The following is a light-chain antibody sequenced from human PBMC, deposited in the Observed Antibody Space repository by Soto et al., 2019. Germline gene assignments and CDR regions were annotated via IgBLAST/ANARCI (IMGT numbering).Light chain of an antibody. CDR2: AAS. Sequence: DIQMTQSPSSLSASVGDRVTITCRASQGISNYLAWYHQKPGKVPKLLIYAASTLQSGVPSRFSGSGSGTDFPLTISSLQPEDVATYYCQKYNSALLITFGQGTRLEIK. CDR1: QGISNY. J-gene: IGKJ5*01. V-gene: IGKV1-27*01. CDR3: QKYNSALLIT.